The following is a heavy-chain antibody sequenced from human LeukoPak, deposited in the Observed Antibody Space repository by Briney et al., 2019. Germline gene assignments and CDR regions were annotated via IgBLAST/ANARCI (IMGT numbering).Heavy chain of an antibody. CDR3: ASTFVVVPAADRNYMSYSGYYYYYVDV. CDR1: GGTFSNYG. V-gene: IGHV1-69*06. D-gene: IGHD2-2*01. J-gene: IGHJ6*03. Sequence: ASVKVSCKASGGTFSNYGISWVRQAPVQGLEWMGGIIPIFGTANYAQKFQGRVTLTADKSTSTAYMELSSLRSEDTAVYYCASTFVVVPAADRNYMSYSGYYYYYVDVWGKGTTVTVSS. CDR2: IIPIFGTA.